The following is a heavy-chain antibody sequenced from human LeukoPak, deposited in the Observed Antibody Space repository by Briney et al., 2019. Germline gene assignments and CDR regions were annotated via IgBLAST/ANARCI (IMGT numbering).Heavy chain of an antibody. J-gene: IGHJ4*02. CDR1: GYSFTTYW. CDR2: IDPRDSNT. Sequence: GESLKISCEGSGYSFTTYWIGWVRQMPGKGLEWMGLIDPRDSNTRYSPSFQGQVTISADKSIRTAYLRWSSLKASDSAMYYCARFRDYGDYIFDSWGQGTLVTVSS. V-gene: IGHV5-51*01. CDR3: ARFRDYGDYIFDS. D-gene: IGHD4-17*01.